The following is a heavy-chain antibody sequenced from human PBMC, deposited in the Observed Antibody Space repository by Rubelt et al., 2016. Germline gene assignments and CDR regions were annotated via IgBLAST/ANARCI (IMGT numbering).Heavy chain of an antibody. V-gene: IGHV3-NL1*01. Sequence: QVQLVESGGGVVQPGGSLRLSCAASRFTFSSYGMHWVRQAPGKGLEWVSIISDDGGATNYADSGEGRLTISRANSKKTRNRRMKSLGADETAVYYWAKGGVVVPTTRAVDHWGQGTLVTVSS. CDR2: ISDDGGAT. CDR1: RFTFSSYG. D-gene: IGHD2-2*01. J-gene: IGHJ4*02. CDR3: AKGGVVVPTTRAVDH.